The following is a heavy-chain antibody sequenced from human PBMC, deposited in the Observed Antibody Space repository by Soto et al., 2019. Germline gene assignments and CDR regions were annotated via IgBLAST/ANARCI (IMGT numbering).Heavy chain of an antibody. CDR2: MNPTSGNT. J-gene: IGHJ6*02. V-gene: IGHV1-8*01. CDR1: GYTFTSYD. CDR3: ARGGVAAAGRYYYYYGMDV. D-gene: IGHD6-13*01. Sequence: QVQLVQSGAEVKKPGASVKVSCKASGYTFTSYDINWVRQATGQGLEWMGWMNPTSGNTGYAQKFQGRVTMTRNTSISTAYMELSSLRSEDTAVYYCARGGVAAAGRYYYYYGMDVWGQGTTVTVSS.